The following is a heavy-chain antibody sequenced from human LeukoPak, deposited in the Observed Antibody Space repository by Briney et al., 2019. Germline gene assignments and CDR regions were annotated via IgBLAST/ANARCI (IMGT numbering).Heavy chain of an antibody. J-gene: IGHJ4*02. CDR1: GYTFTSYG. D-gene: IGHD6-19*01. V-gene: IGHV1-8*02. Sequence: GASVKVSCKASGYTFTSYGISWVRQAPGQGLEWMGWMNPNSGNTGYAQKFQGRVTMTRNTSISTAYMELSSLRSEDTAVYYCATSAGYSSGWYLDDYWGQGTLVTVSS. CDR2: MNPNSGNT. CDR3: ATSAGYSSGWYLDDY.